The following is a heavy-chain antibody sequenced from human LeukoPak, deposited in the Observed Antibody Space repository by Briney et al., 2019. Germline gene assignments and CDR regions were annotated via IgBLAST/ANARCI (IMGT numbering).Heavy chain of an antibody. CDR1: GGSISSYY. CDR2: IYYSGST. J-gene: IGHJ3*02. D-gene: IGHD3-9*01. V-gene: IGHV4-59*08. Sequence: SETLSLTCTVSGGSISSYYWSWIRQPPGKGLEWIGYIYYSGSTNYNPSPKSRVTISVDTSKNQFSLKLSSVTAADTAVYYCARHHYDITSATSAFDIWGQGTMVTVSS. CDR3: ARHHYDITSATSAFDI.